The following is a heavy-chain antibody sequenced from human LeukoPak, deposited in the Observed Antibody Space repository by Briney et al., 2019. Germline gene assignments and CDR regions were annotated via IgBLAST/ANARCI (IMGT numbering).Heavy chain of an antibody. Sequence: SETLSLTCTVSGDSLGSGMYYWGWIRQSPGKGLEWTGTLSSSGSSYYNPSLKGRVTISVDTSKNQFSLKLTSVTAADTAIYYCARHRLYYDRSGFSPGVWFDPWGQGALVTVSS. J-gene: IGHJ5*02. CDR3: ARHRLYYDRSGFSPGVWFDP. V-gene: IGHV4-39*01. CDR2: LSSSGSS. CDR1: GDSLGSGMYY. D-gene: IGHD3-22*01.